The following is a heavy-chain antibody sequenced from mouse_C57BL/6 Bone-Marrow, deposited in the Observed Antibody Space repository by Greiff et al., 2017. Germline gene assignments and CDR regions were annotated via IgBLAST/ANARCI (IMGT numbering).Heavy chain of an antibody. V-gene: IGHV1-81*01. CDR1: GYTFTSYG. D-gene: IGHD1-1*01. Sequence: VQLQESGAELARPGASVKLSCKASGYTFTSYGISWVKQRTGQGLEWIGEIYPRSGNTYYNEKFKGKATLAADKSSSTAYMELRSLTSEDSAVYFCARDITTVVAPSIAMDYWGQGTSVTVSS. J-gene: IGHJ4*01. CDR3: ARDITTVVAPSIAMDY. CDR2: IYPRSGNT.